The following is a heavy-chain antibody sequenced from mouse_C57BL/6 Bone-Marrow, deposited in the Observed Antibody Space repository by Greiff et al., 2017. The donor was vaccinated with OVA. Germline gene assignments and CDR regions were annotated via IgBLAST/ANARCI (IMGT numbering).Heavy chain of an antibody. J-gene: IGHJ2*01. CDR3: ARWLLRDY. CDR1: GYAFSSSW. CDR2: IYPGDGDT. V-gene: IGHV1-82*01. Sequence: VKLQQSGPELVKPGASVKISCKASGYAFSSSWMNWVKQRPGKGLEWIGRIYPGDGDTNYNGKVKGKATMTADKSTSTAYMQLSSLTSDDSAVYFCARWLLRDYWGQGTTLTVSS. D-gene: IGHD2-3*01.